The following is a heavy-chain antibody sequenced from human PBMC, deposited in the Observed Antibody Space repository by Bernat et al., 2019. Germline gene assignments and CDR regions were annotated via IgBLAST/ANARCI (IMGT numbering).Heavy chain of an antibody. D-gene: IGHD3-22*01. CDR3: AKDPRSYDSSGYPTDY. Sequence: EVQLLESGGGLVQPGGSLRLSCAASGFTFSSYAMSWVRQAPGKGLEWVSAISGSGGSTYYADSVKGRFTISRDNSKNTLYLQMNSLRAEDTAVYYCAKDPRSYDSSGYPTDYWGQGTLVTVSS. CDR2: ISGSGGST. CDR1: GFTFSSYA. V-gene: IGHV3-23*01. J-gene: IGHJ4*02.